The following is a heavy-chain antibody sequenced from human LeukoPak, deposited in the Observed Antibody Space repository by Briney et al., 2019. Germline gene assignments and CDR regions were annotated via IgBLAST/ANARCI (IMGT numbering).Heavy chain of an antibody. CDR3: ASSSSGAFDI. CDR2: ISYDGSNK. V-gene: IGHV3-30*04. Sequence: PGGSLRLSCAASGFTFSSYAMHWVRQAPGKGLEWVAVISYDGSNKYYADSVKGRFTISRDNSKNTLYLQMNSLRAEDTAVYYCASSSSGAFDIWGQGTMVTVSS. D-gene: IGHD3-10*01. CDR1: GFTFSSYA. J-gene: IGHJ3*02.